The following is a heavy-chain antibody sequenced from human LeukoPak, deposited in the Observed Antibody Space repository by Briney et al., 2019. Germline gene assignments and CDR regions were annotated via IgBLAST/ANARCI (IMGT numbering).Heavy chain of an antibody. D-gene: IGHD3-3*01. CDR2: IYYNGRT. J-gene: IGHJ3*01. CDR3: ARITDRTIFGEIMHGFDV. V-gene: IGHV4-39*01. CDR1: GDSINNNNYY. Sequence: PSETLSLTCTVSGDSINNNNYYWGWIRRPPGEGLEWIGNIYYNGRTYYSPSLKSRGTISVDTSNNQFSLKLNSVTAADTAVYCCARITDRTIFGEIMHGFDVWGQGTPVTVSS.